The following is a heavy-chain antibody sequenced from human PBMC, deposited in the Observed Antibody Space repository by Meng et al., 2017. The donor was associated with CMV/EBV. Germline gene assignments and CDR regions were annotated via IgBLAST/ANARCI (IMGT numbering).Heavy chain of an antibody. CDR2: IYYSGST. CDR1: SGSISSYY. D-gene: IGHD2-8*01. V-gene: IGHV4-59*01. CDR3: ARMLAPVYGMDV. Sequence: GSLRLSCTVSSGSISSYYWSWIRQPPGKGLEWIGYIYYSGSTNYNPSLKSRVTISVDTSKNQFSLKLSSVTAADTAVYYCARMLAPVYGMDVWGQGTTVTVSS. J-gene: IGHJ6*02.